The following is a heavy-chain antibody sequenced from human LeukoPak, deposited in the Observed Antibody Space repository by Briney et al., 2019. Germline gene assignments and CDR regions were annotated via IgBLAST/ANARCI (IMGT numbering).Heavy chain of an antibody. Sequence: PGGSLRLSCAASGFTFSSYTMNWVRQAPGKGLEWVSIIYTGGNTYYADSVNGRFTISRDDSKNTLYLQMDSLTADDTAHYYCARGGSMFRGVNWFDPWGQGTLVIVSS. D-gene: IGHD3-10*01. CDR1: GFTFSSYT. J-gene: IGHJ5*02. V-gene: IGHV3-53*01. CDR3: ARGGSMFRGVNWFDP. CDR2: IYTGGNT.